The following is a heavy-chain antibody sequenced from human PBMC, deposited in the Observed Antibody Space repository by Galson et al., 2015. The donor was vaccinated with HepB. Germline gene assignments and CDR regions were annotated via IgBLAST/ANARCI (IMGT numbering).Heavy chain of an antibody. Sequence: SLRLSCAASGLTFSSYAMSWARQTPGKGLQWVSSISGSGAGSYFADSVKGRFIIPRENSKNTLCLQMTSLRVEDTALYHCAKGPGGNYDHYPPNWFDPWGQGTLVIVSS. V-gene: IGHV3-23*01. D-gene: IGHD4-11*01. CDR1: GLTFSSYA. CDR2: ISGSGAGS. J-gene: IGHJ5*02. CDR3: AKGPGGNYDHYPPNWFDP.